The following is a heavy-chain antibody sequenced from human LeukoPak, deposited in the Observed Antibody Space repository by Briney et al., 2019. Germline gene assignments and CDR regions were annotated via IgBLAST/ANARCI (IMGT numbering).Heavy chain of an antibody. D-gene: IGHD3-9*01. V-gene: IGHV3-30*04. J-gene: IGHJ4*02. CDR3: ARASPNYDILTGYYGY. Sequence: GGSLRLSCAASGFTFSSYAMHWVRQAPGKGLEWVAVISYDGSNKYYADSVKGRFTIFRDNSKNTLYLQMNSLRAEDTAVYYCARASPNYDILTGYYGYWGQGTLVTVSS. CDR1: GFTFSSYA. CDR2: ISYDGSNK.